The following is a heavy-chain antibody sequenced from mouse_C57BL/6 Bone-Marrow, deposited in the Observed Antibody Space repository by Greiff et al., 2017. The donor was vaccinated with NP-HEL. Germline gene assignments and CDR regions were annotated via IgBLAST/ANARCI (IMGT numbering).Heavy chain of an antibody. V-gene: IGHV1-59*01. D-gene: IGHD4-1*01. Sequence: QLQQPGAELVRPGTSVKLSCKASGYTFTSYWMHWVKQRPGQGLEWIGVIDPSDSYTNYNQKFKGKATFTVDTSSSTAYMQRSGLTSEDSAVYYCARRETGSFDYWGQGTTLTVSS. J-gene: IGHJ2*01. CDR1: GYTFTSYW. CDR2: IDPSDSYT. CDR3: ARRETGSFDY.